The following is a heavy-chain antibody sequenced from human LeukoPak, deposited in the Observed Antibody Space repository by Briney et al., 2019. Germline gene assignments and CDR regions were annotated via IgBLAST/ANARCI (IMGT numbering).Heavy chain of an antibody. V-gene: IGHV4-34*01. D-gene: IGHD2-2*01. CDR3: ARAGQGYCTSASCYLSLDY. CDR1: GGSFSGYY. J-gene: IGHJ4*02. Sequence: SETLSLTCAVYGGSFSGYYWSWIRRPPGKGLEWIGELNHSGSTNYNPSLKSRVAISVDKSKNQFSLNLNSVTAADTAVYYCARAGQGYCTSASCYLSLDYWGQGTLVTVSS. CDR2: LNHSGST.